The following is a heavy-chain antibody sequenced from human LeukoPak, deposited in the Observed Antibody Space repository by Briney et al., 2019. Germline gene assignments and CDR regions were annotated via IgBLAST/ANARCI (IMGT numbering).Heavy chain of an antibody. CDR1: GGSFSGYY. V-gene: IGHV4-34*01. CDR3: ARDISSITIRD. D-gene: IGHD3-3*01. J-gene: IGHJ4*02. CDR2: INHSGST. Sequence: PSETLSLTCAVYGGSFSGYYWSWIRQPPGKGLEWIGEINHSGSTNYNPSLKSRVTISVDTSKNQFSLKLSSVTAADTAVYYCARDISSITIRDWGQGTLVTVSS.